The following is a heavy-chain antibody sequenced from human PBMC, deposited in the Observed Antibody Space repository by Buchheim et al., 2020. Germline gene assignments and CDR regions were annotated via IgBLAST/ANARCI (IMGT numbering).Heavy chain of an antibody. J-gene: IGHJ6*02. Sequence: QVQLVQSGAEVKKPGASVKVSCKASGYTFTSYYMHWVRQAPGQGLEWMGIINPSGGSTSYAQKFQGRVTMTRDTSTSTVYMELSSLRSEDTAVYYCASTPQLGYCSSTSCSDYYYGMDVWGQGTT. V-gene: IGHV1-46*03. CDR3: ASTPQLGYCSSTSCSDYYYGMDV. CDR2: INPSGGST. CDR1: GYTFTSYY. D-gene: IGHD2-2*01.